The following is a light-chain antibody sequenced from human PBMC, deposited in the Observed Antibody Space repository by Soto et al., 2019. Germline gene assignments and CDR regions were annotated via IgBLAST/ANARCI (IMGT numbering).Light chain of an antibody. Sequence: EIVLTQSPATLSLSPGERASLSCRASQSVGSYFAWYQQKPGQAPRLLIYDASTSATGIPARFSGSGSGTDFTLTISSLEPEDFAVYYCQERSAWPLFAFGPGTKVDVK. CDR1: QSVGSY. CDR2: DAS. V-gene: IGKV3-11*01. J-gene: IGKJ3*01. CDR3: QERSAWPLFA.